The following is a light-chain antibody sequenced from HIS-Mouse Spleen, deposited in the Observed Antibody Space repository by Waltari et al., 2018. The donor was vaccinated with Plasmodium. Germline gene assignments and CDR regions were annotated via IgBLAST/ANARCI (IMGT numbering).Light chain of an antibody. CDR3: SSYTSSSTRV. CDR1: SSDVGGYNS. CDR2: EVS. V-gene: IGLV2-14*01. J-gene: IGLJ2*01. Sequence: QSALTQPASVSGSPGRSITISCTGTSSDVGGYNSVSWYQQHPGKAPKLMIYEVSNRPSGVSNRFSGSKSGNTASLTISGLQAEDEADYYCSSYTSSSTRVFGGGTKLTVL.